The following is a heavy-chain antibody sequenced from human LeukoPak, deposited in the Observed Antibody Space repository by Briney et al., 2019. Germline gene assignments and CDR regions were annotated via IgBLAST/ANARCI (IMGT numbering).Heavy chain of an antibody. CDR3: ARDRGQVLYDAFDI. CDR2: IYYSGST. Sequence: SETLSLTCTASGGSTGSYYWSWIRQPPGKGLERIGYIYYSGSTNYNPSLKSRVTISVDTSKNQFSLKLSSVTAADTAVYYCARDRGQVLYDAFDIWGQGTMVTVSS. J-gene: IGHJ3*02. CDR1: GGSTGSYY. V-gene: IGHV4-59*01. D-gene: IGHD2-2*02.